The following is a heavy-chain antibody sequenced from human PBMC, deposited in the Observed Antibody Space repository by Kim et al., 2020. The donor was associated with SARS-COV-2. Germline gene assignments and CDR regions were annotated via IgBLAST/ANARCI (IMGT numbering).Heavy chain of an antibody. J-gene: IGHJ6*02. CDR1: GGSFSGYY. CDR2: INHSGST. Sequence: SETLSLTCAVYGGSFSGYYWSWIRQPPGKGLEWIGEINHSGSTNYNPSLKSRVTISVDTSKNQFSLKLSSVTAADTAVYYCARGYYDFWSGYYPDYYYGMDVWGQGTTVTVS. V-gene: IGHV4-34*01. CDR3: ARGYYDFWSGYYPDYYYGMDV. D-gene: IGHD3-3*01.